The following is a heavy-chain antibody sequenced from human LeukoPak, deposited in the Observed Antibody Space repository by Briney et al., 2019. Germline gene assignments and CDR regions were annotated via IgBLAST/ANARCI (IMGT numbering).Heavy chain of an antibody. V-gene: IGHV3-66*02. CDR2: IYSSGST. CDR3: AICSRRVNYLDYFMDV. Sequence: GGSMRLSCAASGFIVSNNYMSWVRQAPGKGLEWVSIIYSSGSTYYADSVKGRVTMSRDNSKNTLYLQMNSPRPEDTAVYYCAICSRRVNYLDYFMDVWGNGTTVTVSS. D-gene: IGHD1-7*01. CDR1: GFIVSNNY. J-gene: IGHJ6*03.